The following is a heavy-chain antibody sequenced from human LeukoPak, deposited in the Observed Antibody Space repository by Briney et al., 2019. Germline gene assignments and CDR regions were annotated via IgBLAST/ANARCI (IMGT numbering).Heavy chain of an antibody. J-gene: IGHJ5*02. Sequence: SETLSLTCTVSGGSISSGGYYWSWIRQHPGKGLEWLGYIYYSGSTYYNPSLKSRVTISVDTSKNQFSLKLSSVTAADTAVYYCARDLGQAVGATDNWFDPWGQGTLVTVSS. CDR3: ARDLGQAVGATDNWFDP. CDR1: GGSISSGGYY. V-gene: IGHV4-31*03. D-gene: IGHD1-26*01. CDR2: IYYSGST.